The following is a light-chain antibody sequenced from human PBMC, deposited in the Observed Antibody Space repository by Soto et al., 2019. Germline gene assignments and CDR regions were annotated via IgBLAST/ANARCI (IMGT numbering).Light chain of an antibody. Sequence: QSVLTQPPSASGTPGQRVTISCSGTSSNIGSNTVNCYQQLPGTAPKLLIYSNNQRPSGVPDRFSGSKSGGSASLAISGVQSEDEADYYCGAWDDSLNGYVFGTGTKLTVL. J-gene: IGLJ1*01. V-gene: IGLV1-44*01. CDR2: SNN. CDR1: SSNIGSNT. CDR3: GAWDDSLNGYV.